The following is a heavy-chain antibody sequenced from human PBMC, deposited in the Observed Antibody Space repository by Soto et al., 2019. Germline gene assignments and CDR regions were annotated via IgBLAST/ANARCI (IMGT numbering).Heavy chain of an antibody. CDR3: AVAVAGPTAIGY. J-gene: IGHJ4*02. Sequence: GGSLRLSCAASGFTFSSYWMHWVRQAPGKGLVWVSRINSDGSSTSYADSVKGRFTISRDNAKNTLYLQMNSLRAKDTAVYYCAVAVAGPTAIGYWGQGTLVTVSS. V-gene: IGHV3-74*01. CDR2: INSDGSST. D-gene: IGHD6-19*01. CDR1: GFTFSSYW.